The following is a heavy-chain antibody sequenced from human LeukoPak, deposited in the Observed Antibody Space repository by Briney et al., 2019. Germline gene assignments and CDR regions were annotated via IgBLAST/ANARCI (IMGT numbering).Heavy chain of an antibody. V-gene: IGHV1-58*01. CDR2: IVVGSGNT. D-gene: IGHD3-3*01. Sequence: GASVKVSCKASGFTFTSSAVQWVRQARGQRPEWIGWIVVGSGNTNYAQKFQERVTITRDMSTSTAYMELSSLRSEDTAVYYCAAAGSHDFWDHYFYYYGMDVWGQGTTVTVSS. CDR1: GFTFTSSA. J-gene: IGHJ6*02. CDR3: AAAGSHDFWDHYFYYYGMDV.